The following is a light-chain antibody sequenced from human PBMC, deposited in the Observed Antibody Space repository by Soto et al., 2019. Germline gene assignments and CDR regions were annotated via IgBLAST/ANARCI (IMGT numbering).Light chain of an antibody. J-gene: IGKJ2*01. CDR2: GAS. Sequence: DLQMTQSPSSLSASVGDRVTITCRASQGINDYLSWYQQKPGTAPKVLIYGASNLVSGVPSRFSGSGSGTDYTLTITNLQPEDFATYFCQQSYNMYTFGQGTKLEIK. V-gene: IGKV1-39*01. CDR1: QGINDY. CDR3: QQSYNMYT.